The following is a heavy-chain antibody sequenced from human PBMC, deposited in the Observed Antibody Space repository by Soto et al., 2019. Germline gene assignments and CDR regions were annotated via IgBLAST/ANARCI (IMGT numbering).Heavy chain of an antibody. CDR1: GFTFSSYS. Sequence: GGSLRLSCAASGFTFSSYSMSWVRQAPGKGLEWVSYISSLSSSLYYADSVKGRFTISRDNAKNSMVLQMNSLRAEDTAVYYCAREGYRDLDYWGQGTLVTVSS. CDR2: ISSLSSSL. V-gene: IGHV3-48*01. D-gene: IGHD5-12*01. CDR3: AREGYRDLDY. J-gene: IGHJ4*02.